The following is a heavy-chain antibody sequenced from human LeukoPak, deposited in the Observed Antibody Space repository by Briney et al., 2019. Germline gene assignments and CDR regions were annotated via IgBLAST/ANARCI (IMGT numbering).Heavy chain of an antibody. J-gene: IGHJ5*02. CDR2: ISGSGGST. Sequence: GGSLRLSCAASGFTFSSYAMSWVRQAPGKGLEWVSGISGSGGSTYYADSVKGRFTISRDNPKNTLYLQMNSLRAEDTAVYYCANRNYLLGGPGTWGQGTLVTVSS. V-gene: IGHV3-23*01. D-gene: IGHD3-16*01. CDR3: ANRNYLLGGPGT. CDR1: GFTFSSYA.